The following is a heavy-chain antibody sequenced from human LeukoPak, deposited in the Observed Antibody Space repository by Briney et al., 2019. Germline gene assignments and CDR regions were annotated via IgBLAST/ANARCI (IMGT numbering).Heavy chain of an antibody. D-gene: IGHD2-2*01. Sequence: SSVKVSCKASGGTFSSYAISWVRQAPGQGLEWMGGIIPIFGTANYAQKFQGRVTITTDESTSTAYMELSSLRSEDMAVYYCARQDIVVVPAARRAFDIWGQGTMVTVSS. J-gene: IGHJ3*02. CDR2: IIPIFGTA. CDR1: GGTFSSYA. V-gene: IGHV1-69*05. CDR3: ARQDIVVVPAARRAFDI.